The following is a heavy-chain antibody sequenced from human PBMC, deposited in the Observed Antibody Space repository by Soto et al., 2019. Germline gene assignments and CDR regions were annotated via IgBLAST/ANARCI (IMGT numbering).Heavy chain of an antibody. Sequence: SQTLSLTCAISGDSVSSNSAAWNWIRQSPSRGLEWLGRTYYRSKWYNDYAVSVKSRITINPDTSKNQFSLQLNSVTPEDTAVYYCAREPQLLYFDWSNSQTSYYYYGMDVWGQGTTVTVSS. CDR1: GDSVSSNSAA. CDR3: AREPQLLYFDWSNSQTSYYYYGMDV. V-gene: IGHV6-1*01. D-gene: IGHD3-9*01. CDR2: TYYRSKWYN. J-gene: IGHJ6*02.